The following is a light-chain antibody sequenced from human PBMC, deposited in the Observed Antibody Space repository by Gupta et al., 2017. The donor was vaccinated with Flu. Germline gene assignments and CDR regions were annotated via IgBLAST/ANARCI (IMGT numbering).Light chain of an antibody. CDR2: DAS. Sequence: EIVLTQSPGTLSLSPGERAALSCRASQNIRGSYLAWYQQKGGQAPRLLIYDASSRATGIPDRFSGSESDSDFTLTISRLEPEDFADYYCQQYSETPWTFGQGTKVEIK. CDR3: QQYSETPWT. CDR1: QNIRGSY. J-gene: IGKJ1*01. V-gene: IGKV3-20*01.